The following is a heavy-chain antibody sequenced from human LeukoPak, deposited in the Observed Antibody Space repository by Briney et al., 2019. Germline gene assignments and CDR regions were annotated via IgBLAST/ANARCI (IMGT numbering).Heavy chain of an antibody. V-gene: IGHV4-34*01. CDR3: VRGGHSSSWYMDY. CDR1: GGSFSGYY. CDR2: INHSGST. D-gene: IGHD6-13*01. J-gene: IGHJ4*02. Sequence: PSETLSLTCAVYGGSFSGYYWSWIRQPPGKGLEWIGEINHSGSTNYNPSLKSRVTISVDTSKNQFSLKLSSVTAADTAVYYCVRGGHSSSWYMDYWGQGTLVTVSS.